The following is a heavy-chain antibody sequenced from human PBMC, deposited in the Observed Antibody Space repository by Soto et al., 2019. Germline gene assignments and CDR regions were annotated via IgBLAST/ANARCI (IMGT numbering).Heavy chain of an antibody. Sequence: SMRLSCAASGFSIRDYTMDWVRTAPGRGLEWVSHISWNSGSIGYADSVKGRFTISRDNPKNSLYLQMNSLRAEDTALYYCAKDMGYSSSSGDAFDIWGQGTMVTVSS. V-gene: IGHV3-9*01. CDR1: GFSIRDYT. CDR3: AKDMGYSSSSGDAFDI. J-gene: IGHJ3*02. CDR2: ISWNSGSI. D-gene: IGHD6-6*01.